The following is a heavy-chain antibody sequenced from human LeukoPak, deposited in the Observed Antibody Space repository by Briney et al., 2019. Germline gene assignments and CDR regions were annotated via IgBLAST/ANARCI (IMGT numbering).Heavy chain of an antibody. J-gene: IGHJ2*01. D-gene: IGHD4-23*01. Sequence: PSETLSLTCTVSGGSISSYYWSWIRQPPGKGLEWIGYIYYSGSTKYNPSLKNRVTISVDTSKNQFSLKLSSVTAADTAVYYCAVMTTVAYVDLWGRGTLVTVSS. CDR2: IYYSGST. CDR3: AVMTTVAYVDL. CDR1: GGSISSYY. V-gene: IGHV4-59*01.